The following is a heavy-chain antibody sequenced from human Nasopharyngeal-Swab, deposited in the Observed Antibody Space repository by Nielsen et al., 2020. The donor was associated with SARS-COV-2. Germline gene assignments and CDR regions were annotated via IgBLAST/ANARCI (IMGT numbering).Heavy chain of an antibody. D-gene: IGHD2-2*01. Sequence: WVRQAPGQGLEWMGWINPNSGGTNYAQKFQGWVTMTRDTSISTAYMELSSLRSEDTAVYYCASPYCSSTSCRPSYYYGMDVWGQGTTVTVSS. V-gene: IGHV1-2*04. J-gene: IGHJ6*02. CDR3: ASPYCSSTSCRPSYYYGMDV. CDR2: INPNSGGT.